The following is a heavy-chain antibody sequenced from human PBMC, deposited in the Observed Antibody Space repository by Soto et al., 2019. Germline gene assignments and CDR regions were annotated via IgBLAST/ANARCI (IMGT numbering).Heavy chain of an antibody. CDR1: GFTFSDYS. CDR2: INIKQTFI. V-gene: IGHV3-21*06. Sequence: EAQLEESGGGLVKPGGSLRLSCAASGFTFSDYSMVWVRQASGKGLEWVASINIKQTFIEYADSVKGRFTISRDDAKNSLLSQMNSLLVEETAVFYYAGERRRVVGGGSYGVEVWGQGTTVAVSS. D-gene: IGHD2-2*01. CDR3: AGERRRVVGGGSYGVEV. J-gene: IGHJ6*02.